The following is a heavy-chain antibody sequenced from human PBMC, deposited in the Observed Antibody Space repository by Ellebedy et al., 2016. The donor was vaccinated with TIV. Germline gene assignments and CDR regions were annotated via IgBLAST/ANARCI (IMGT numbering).Heavy chain of an antibody. CDR2: IYYSGST. CDR1: GDSISDGGYY. J-gene: IGHJ4*02. V-gene: IGHV4-31*03. CDR3: AGGISVAGTSLGF. D-gene: IGHD6-19*01. Sequence: SETLSLTCSVSGDSISDGGYYWGWIRQPPGKALEWIGHIYYSGSTYYNPSLESRVDLSVDTSKNQFSLRMTSVTAADTAVYYCAGGISVAGTSLGFWGQGTLVTVSS.